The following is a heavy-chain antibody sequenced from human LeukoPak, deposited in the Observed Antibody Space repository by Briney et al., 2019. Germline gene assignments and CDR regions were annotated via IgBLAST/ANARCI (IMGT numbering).Heavy chain of an antibody. CDR2: ISYDGSNK. J-gene: IGHJ5*02. CDR1: GFTFSSYA. Sequence: PGGSLRLSCAASGFTFSSYAMHWVRQAPGKGLEWVAVISYDGSNKYYADSVKGRFTISRDNSKNTLYLQMNSLRAEDTAVYYCARGGAAAGTLVGIHSNWFDPWGQGTLVTVSS. CDR3: ARGGAAAGTLVGIHSNWFDP. D-gene: IGHD6-13*01. V-gene: IGHV3-30*04.